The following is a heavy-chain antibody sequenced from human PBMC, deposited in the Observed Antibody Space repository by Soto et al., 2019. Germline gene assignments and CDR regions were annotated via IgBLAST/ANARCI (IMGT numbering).Heavy chain of an antibody. J-gene: IGHJ5*02. D-gene: IGHD2-8*01. V-gene: IGHV4-39*07. CDR1: GGFVSSSSYS. Sequence: SETLSLTCSVSGGFVSSSSYSWGWIRQSPGKGLEWIGTIYSSENTYYNPSLLSRVTISVDTSKNEFSLKLSSVTAADTAVYYCARWWMYAPRFDPWGQRTLVTVSS. CDR2: IYSSENT. CDR3: ARWWMYAPRFDP.